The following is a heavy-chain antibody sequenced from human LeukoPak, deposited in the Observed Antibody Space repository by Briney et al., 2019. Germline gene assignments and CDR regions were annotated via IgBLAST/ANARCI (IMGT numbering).Heavy chain of an antibody. Sequence: TGGPLRLSCAASGFTFSSYAMSWVRQAPGKGLEWVSAISGSGGSTYYADSVKGRFTISRDNSKNTLYLQMNSLRAEDTAVYYCAKGGNYGSGNYYFDYWGQGTLVTVSS. V-gene: IGHV3-23*01. D-gene: IGHD3-10*01. CDR2: ISGSGGST. CDR1: GFTFSSYA. CDR3: AKGGNYGSGNYYFDY. J-gene: IGHJ4*02.